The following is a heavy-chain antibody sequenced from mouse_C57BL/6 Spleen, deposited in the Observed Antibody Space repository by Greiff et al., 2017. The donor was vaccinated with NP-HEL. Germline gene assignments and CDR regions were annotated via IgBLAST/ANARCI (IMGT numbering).Heavy chain of an antibody. D-gene: IGHD1-1*01. CDR1: GYTFTSYW. V-gene: IGHV1-50*01. CDR3: ARSRNYYGSSYENY. J-gene: IGHJ2*01. Sequence: VQLQQPGAELVKPGASVKLSCKASGYTFTSYWMQWVKQRPGQGLEWIGEIDPSDSYTNYNQKFKGKATLTVDTSSSTAYMQLSSLTSEDSAVYYCARSRNYYGSSYENYWGQGTTLTVSS. CDR2: IDPSDSYT.